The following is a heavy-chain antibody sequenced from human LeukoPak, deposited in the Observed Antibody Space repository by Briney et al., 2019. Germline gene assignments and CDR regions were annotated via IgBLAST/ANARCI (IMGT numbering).Heavy chain of an antibody. CDR2: IIPIFGTA. CDR3: AREAGRVVVPAAVRSTGMDV. Sequence: SVKVSCKASGGTFSSYAISWVRQAPGQGLEWMGGIIPIFGTANYAQKFQGRVTITADESTSTAYMELSSLRSEDTAVYYCAREAGRVVVPAAVRSTGMDVWGQGTTVTVSS. V-gene: IGHV1-69*13. J-gene: IGHJ6*02. CDR1: GGTFSSYA. D-gene: IGHD2-2*01.